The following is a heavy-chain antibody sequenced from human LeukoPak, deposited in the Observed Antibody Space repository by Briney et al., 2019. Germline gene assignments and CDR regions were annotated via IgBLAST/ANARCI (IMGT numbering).Heavy chain of an antibody. Sequence: GESLQISCKGSGYSFTSYWIGWVRQMPGKGLEWMGIIYPGDSDTRYSPSFQGQVTISADKSISTAYLQWSSLKASDTAMYYCARHYCSGGSCYYYFDYWGQGTLVTVSS. V-gene: IGHV5-51*01. CDR3: ARHYCSGGSCYYYFDY. J-gene: IGHJ4*02. CDR2: IYPGDSDT. CDR1: GYSFTSYW. D-gene: IGHD2-15*01.